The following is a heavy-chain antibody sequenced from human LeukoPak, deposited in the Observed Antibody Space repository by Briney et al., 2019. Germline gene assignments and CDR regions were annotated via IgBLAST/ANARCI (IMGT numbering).Heavy chain of an antibody. Sequence: GGSLRLSCAASGFTFSSYGMHWVRQAPGKGLEWVAFIRYDGSNKYYADSVKGRFTISRDNSKNTLYLQMNSLRAEDTAVYYCGKGLGQYQLNNKSFQHGARGTWVTVS. CDR3: GKGLGQYQLNNKSFQH. V-gene: IGHV3-30*02. D-gene: IGHD2-2*01. CDR2: IRYDGSNK. J-gene: IGHJ1*01. CDR1: GFTFSSYG.